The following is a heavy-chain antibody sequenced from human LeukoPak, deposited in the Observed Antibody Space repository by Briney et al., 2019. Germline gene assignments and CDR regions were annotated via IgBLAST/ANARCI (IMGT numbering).Heavy chain of an antibody. Sequence: GGSLRLSCAASGFTFSSYAMSWVRQAPGKGLEWASAISGSGGSTYYADSVKGRFTISRDNSKNTLYLQMNSLRAEDTAVYYCAKVVVPAGHRWLVPYYFDYWGQGTLVTVSS. J-gene: IGHJ4*02. CDR3: AKVVVPAGHRWLVPYYFDY. CDR2: ISGSGGST. CDR1: GFTFSSYA. V-gene: IGHV3-23*01. D-gene: IGHD2-2*01.